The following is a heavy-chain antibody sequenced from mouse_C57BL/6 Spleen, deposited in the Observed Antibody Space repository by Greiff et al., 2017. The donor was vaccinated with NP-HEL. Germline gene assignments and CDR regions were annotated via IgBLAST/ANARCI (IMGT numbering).Heavy chain of an antibody. D-gene: IGHD2-12*01. Sequence: QVQLQQSGAELVRPGASVTLSCKASGYTFTDYEMHWVKQTPVHGLEWIGAIDPETGGTAYNQKFKGKAILTADKSSSTAYMELRSLTSEDSAVDYCTRRTYYSSYAMDYWGQGTSVTVSS. J-gene: IGHJ4*01. CDR1: GYTFTDYE. CDR2: IDPETGGT. V-gene: IGHV1-15*01. CDR3: TRRTYYSSYAMDY.